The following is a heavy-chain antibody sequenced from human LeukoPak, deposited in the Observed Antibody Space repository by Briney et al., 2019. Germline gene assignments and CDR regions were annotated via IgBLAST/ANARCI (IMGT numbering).Heavy chain of an antibody. CDR2: NYHSGNN. CDR1: GDFVSGGSYY. D-gene: IGHD3-10*01. CDR3: ARDRGYYGSKSYSQGSYFDY. Sequence: PSETLSPTCTVSGDFVSGGSYYWSRLRQPPGQGLEWIGYNYHSGNNNYNPSLESRVTISLDTSKNQFSLTLTSVTAADTAVYYCARDRGYYGSKSYSQGSYFDYWGRGRLVTVSS. J-gene: IGHJ4*02. V-gene: IGHV4-61*01.